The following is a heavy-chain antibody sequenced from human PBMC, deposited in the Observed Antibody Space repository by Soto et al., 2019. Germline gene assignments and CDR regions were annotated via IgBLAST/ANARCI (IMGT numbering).Heavy chain of an antibody. CDR2: IYYSGST. CDR3: ARDGRSTAFDY. J-gene: IGHJ4*02. CDR1: GGSISSYY. V-gene: IGHV4-59*01. Sequence: XETLSLTCTVSGGSISSYYWSWIRQPPGKGLEWIGYIYYSGSTNYNPSLKSRVTISVDTSKNQFSLKLSSVTAADTAVYYCARDGRSTAFDYWGQGTLVTVSS. D-gene: IGHD1-1*01.